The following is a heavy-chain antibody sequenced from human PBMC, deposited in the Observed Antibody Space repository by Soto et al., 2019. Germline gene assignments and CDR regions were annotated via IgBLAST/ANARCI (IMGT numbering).Heavy chain of an antibody. D-gene: IGHD1-26*01. CDR1: GFSFGEYA. Sequence: GVLRLSCTTSGFSFGEYAMAWVRQAPGRGLEWVGFIRTKTNGGTADYVASVKGRFTISRDDSKNIAYLHMNSLKIDDTAIYYCSRWVGALDYWGQGTQVTVSS. J-gene: IGHJ4*02. CDR3: SRWVGALDY. CDR2: IRTKTNGGTA. V-gene: IGHV3-49*04.